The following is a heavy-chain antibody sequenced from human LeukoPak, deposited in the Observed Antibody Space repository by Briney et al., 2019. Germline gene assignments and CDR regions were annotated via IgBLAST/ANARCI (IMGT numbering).Heavy chain of an antibody. CDR2: IYTSGST. D-gene: IGHD5-18*01. CDR3: ARQLWLRGGVDY. J-gene: IGHJ4*02. CDR1: GGSFSGYY. Sequence: PSETLSLTCAVYGGSFSGYYWSWIRQPAGKGLEWIGRIYTSGSTNYNPSLKSRVTMSVDTSKNQFSLKLSSVTAADTAVYYCARQLWLRGGVDYWGQGTLVTVSS. V-gene: IGHV4-59*10.